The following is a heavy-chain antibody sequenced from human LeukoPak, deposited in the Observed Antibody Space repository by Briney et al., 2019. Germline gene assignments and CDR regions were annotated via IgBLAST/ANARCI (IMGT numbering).Heavy chain of an antibody. J-gene: IGHJ5*02. CDR1: GFTFSSYG. CDR3: ARSTGINWFDP. CDR2: IWYDGSNK. D-gene: IGHD1-1*01. Sequence: GRSLRLSCAASGFTFSSYGMHWVRQAPGKGLEWAAVIWYDGSNKYYADSVKGRFTISRDNSKNTLYLQMNSLRAEDTAVYYCARSTGINWFDPWGQGTLVTVSS. V-gene: IGHV3-33*01.